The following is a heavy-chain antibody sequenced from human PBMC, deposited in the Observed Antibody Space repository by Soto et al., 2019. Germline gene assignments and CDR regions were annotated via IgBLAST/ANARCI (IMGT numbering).Heavy chain of an antibody. J-gene: IGHJ4*02. Sequence: QVQLQQWGAGLLKPSETLSLTCAVYGGSFSGYYWSWIRQPPGKGLEWIGEINYSGSTTYNPSLTSRVTISGAASKHQWSLKPSSVPAADTAVYYCARGGYGGNSGLGHLDYWGQGTLGTVS. CDR3: ARGGYGGNSGLGHLDY. CDR2: INYSGST. CDR1: GGSFSGYY. D-gene: IGHD2-21*02. V-gene: IGHV4-34*01.